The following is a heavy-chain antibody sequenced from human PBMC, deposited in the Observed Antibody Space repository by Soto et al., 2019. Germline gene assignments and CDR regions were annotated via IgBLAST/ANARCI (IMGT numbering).Heavy chain of an antibody. D-gene: IGHD1-1*01. J-gene: IGHJ4*02. Sequence: EVQLLESGGGFVQPGGSLRLSCAASGFPFRTFAMGWVRQAPGMGLEWVSLISANGERTYYADSLKGRFAISRDNAKSMLYLQMDSLRAEDTAMYYCATQDFRGATGTTWGQGTLVTVSS. V-gene: IGHV3-23*01. CDR2: ISANGERT. CDR3: ATQDFRGATGTT. CDR1: GFPFRTFA.